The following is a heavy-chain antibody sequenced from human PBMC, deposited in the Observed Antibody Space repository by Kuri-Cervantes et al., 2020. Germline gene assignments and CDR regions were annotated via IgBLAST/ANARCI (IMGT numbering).Heavy chain of an antibody. Sequence: SVYVSCKASGYTFTVYGIHWVRQAPGQGLEWRGWINTNTGNPTYAQGFTGRSAFSLDTSISTAYLQISSLTAEDTAVYYCERDPGVAYDILTAAPKAYYYGMDVWGQGTTVTVSS. V-gene: IGHV7-4-1*02. CDR1: GYTFTVYG. CDR3: ERDPGVAYDILTAAPKAYYYGMDV. J-gene: IGHJ6*02. D-gene: IGHD3-9*01. CDR2: INTNTGNP.